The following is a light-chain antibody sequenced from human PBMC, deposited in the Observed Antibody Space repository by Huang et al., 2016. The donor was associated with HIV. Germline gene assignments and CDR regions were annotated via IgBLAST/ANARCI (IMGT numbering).Light chain of an antibody. Sequence: DIVMTQSPVSLPVTPGEPASISCRSNQSLLHSNGYNFLDWYLQKPRQPPQLLVDLGSNRASGVPDRFSGSGSGTDFTLRITRVEAEDVGVYFCMQSLQIPWTFGQGTKVEI. CDR2: LGS. J-gene: IGKJ1*01. V-gene: IGKV2-28*01. CDR1: QSLLHSNGYNF. CDR3: MQSLQIPWT.